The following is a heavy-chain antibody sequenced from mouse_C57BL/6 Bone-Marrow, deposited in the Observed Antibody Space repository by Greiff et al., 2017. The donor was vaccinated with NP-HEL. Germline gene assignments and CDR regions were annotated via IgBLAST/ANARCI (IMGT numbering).Heavy chain of an antibody. Sequence: VQLQQPGAELVKPGASVKLSCKASGYTFTSYWMHWVKQRPGQGLEWIGIIHPNSGSTNYNEKFKSKATLTVDKSSSTAYMQLSSLTSEDSAVYYCARSGTTVVAYYYAMDYWGQGTSVTVSS. CDR2: IHPNSGST. CDR1: GYTFTSYW. J-gene: IGHJ4*01. CDR3: ARSGTTVVAYYYAMDY. V-gene: IGHV1-64*01. D-gene: IGHD1-1*01.